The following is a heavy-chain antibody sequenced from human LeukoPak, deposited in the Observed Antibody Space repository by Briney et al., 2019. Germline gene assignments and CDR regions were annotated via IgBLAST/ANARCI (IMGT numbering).Heavy chain of an antibody. J-gene: IGHJ4*02. V-gene: IGHV3-23*01. Sequence: PGGSLRLSCAASGFTFGIYAMSWVRQAPGQGLDWVSAISARDGSTYYADSVKGRFTISRDNAKNSLYLQMNSLRAEDTAVYYCARTTDWGNYFDYWGQGTLVTVSS. CDR2: ISARDGST. CDR3: ARTTDWGNYFDY. D-gene: IGHD1-1*01. CDR1: GFTFGIYA.